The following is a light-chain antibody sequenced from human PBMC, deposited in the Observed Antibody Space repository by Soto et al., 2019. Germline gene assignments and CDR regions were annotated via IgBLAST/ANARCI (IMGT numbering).Light chain of an antibody. Sequence: AIQLTQSPSSLSASVGDRVTITCRASQGIGSSTFAWYQQKAGKAPTLLIYDVSNLQRGVPTRFSGSGSGTDFSLTISSLQPEDFATYNCQQFDTDPLTFGQGTRLDIK. V-gene: IGKV1-13*02. CDR3: QQFDTDPLT. CDR1: QGIGSST. CDR2: DVS. J-gene: IGKJ5*01.